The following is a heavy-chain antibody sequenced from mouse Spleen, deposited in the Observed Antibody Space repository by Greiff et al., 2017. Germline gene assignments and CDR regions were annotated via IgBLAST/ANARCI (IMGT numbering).Heavy chain of an antibody. Sequence: EVKLVESGAELVKPGASVKLSCTASGFNIKDTYMHWVKQRPEQGLEWIGRIDPANGNTKYDPKFQGKATITADTSSNTAYLQLSSLTSEDTAVYYCASGNYGDYYAMDYWGQGTSVTVSS. CDR1: GFNIKDTY. D-gene: IGHD2-1*01. J-gene: IGHJ4*01. CDR2: IDPANGNT. V-gene: IGHV14-3*02. CDR3: ASGNYGDYYAMDY.